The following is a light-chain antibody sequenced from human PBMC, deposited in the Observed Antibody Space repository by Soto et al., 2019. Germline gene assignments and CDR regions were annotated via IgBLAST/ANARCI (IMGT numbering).Light chain of an antibody. CDR3: QQRSNWPRIT. J-gene: IGKJ5*01. Sequence: MTQSPATLSLSPGERVTLSCRASQSVGGDVAWYQQKPGQAPRLLIFGASTRATAVPARFSGSGSATEFTLTISSLEPEDFAVYYCQQRSNWPRITFGQGTLLEIK. CDR1: QSVGGD. CDR2: GAS. V-gene: IGKV3-11*01.